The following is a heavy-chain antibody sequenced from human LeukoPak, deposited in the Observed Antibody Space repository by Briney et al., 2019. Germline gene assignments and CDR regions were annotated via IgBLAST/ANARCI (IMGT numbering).Heavy chain of an antibody. D-gene: IGHD1-26*01. J-gene: IGHJ4*02. V-gene: IGHV3-23*01. CDR3: AKESGVGATWGVYYFDY. Sequence: EALSLTCTVSGGSISSHYWSWVRQAPGKGLEWVSAISGSGGSTYYADSVKGRFTISRDNSKNTLYLQMNSLRAEDTAVYYCAKESGVGATWGVYYFDYWGQGTLVTVSS. CDR1: GGSISSHY. CDR2: ISGSGGST.